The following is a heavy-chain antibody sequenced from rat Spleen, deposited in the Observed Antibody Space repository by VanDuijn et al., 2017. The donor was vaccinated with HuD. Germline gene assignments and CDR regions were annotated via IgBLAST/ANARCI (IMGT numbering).Heavy chain of an antibody. CDR1: GFSITNYH. CDR2: IWTGGAT. V-gene: IGHV2-32*01. Sequence: QVQLKESGPGLVQPSQTLSLTCTVSGFSITNYHVSWVRQPPGKGLEWMGVIWTGGATAYNSLLKSRLSISRDISKSQVFLKMNSLQTEDTATYYCARDRGITMMVPLMDAWGQGASVTVSS. D-gene: IGHD1-12*03. J-gene: IGHJ4*01. CDR3: ARDRGITMMVPLMDA.